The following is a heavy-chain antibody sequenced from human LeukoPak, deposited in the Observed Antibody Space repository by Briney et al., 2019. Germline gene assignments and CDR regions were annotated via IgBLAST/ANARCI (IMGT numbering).Heavy chain of an antibody. D-gene: IGHD6-25*01. Sequence: PGGSLRLSCAAPGFTFSSYAMSSVRQAPGGGLEWVSGISAGGDTTYTADSVRGRFTISRDNSNNTLYLQMNILTAEDTAVYYCAAISYSGTWPVGYWGQGILVTV. CDR1: GFTFSSYA. CDR3: AAISYSGTWPVGY. V-gene: IGHV3-23*01. CDR2: ISAGGDTT. J-gene: IGHJ4*02.